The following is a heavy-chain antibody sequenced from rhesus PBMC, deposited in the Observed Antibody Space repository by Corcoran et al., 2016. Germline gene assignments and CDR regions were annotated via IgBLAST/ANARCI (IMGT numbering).Heavy chain of an antibody. CDR1: GFSLSTSGMG. D-gene: IGHD6-31*01. CDR3: ARISSGWGDY. Sequence: QVTLKESGPALVKPTQTLTLTCTFAGFSLSTSGMGVGWIRQPPGKALEWRRSIYWDDAKYYSTSRKRRLTTAKDTAKNQVLLTMTNMDPVYTATYYCARISSGWGDYWGQGVLVTVSS. J-gene: IGHJ4*01. CDR2: IYWDDAK. V-gene: IGHV2S1*01.